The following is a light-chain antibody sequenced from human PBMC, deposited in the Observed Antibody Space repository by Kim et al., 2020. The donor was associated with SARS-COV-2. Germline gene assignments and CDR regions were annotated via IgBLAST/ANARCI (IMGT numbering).Light chain of an antibody. CDR2: QDS. J-gene: IGLJ2*01. V-gene: IGLV3-1*01. CDR3: QAWDSSTYVV. Sequence: SPGQTGSITCAGDKLGDKYACWYQQKPGQYPVLVIYQDSKRPSGIPERFSGSNSGNTATLTISGTQAMDEADYYCQAWDSSTYVVFGGGTQLTVL. CDR1: KLGDKY.